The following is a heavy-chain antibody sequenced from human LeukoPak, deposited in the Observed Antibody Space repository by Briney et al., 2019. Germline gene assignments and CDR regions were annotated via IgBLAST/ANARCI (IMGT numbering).Heavy chain of an antibody. CDR2: IYYSGGT. CDR3: ARTKDRGLPDS. CDR1: GGSINRYY. J-gene: IGHJ4*01. D-gene: IGHD1-26*01. Sequence: PSETLSLTCTVSGGSINRYYWSWIRQSPGKGLEYIGYIYYSGGTNYNPSLQNRVTISVDTSKSQFSLRLSSVTSADTAVYYCARTKDRGLPDSWGHGTLVTVSS. V-gene: IGHV4-59*01.